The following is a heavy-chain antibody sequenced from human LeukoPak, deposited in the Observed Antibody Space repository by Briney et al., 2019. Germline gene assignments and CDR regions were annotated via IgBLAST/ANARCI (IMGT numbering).Heavy chain of an antibody. CDR3: ASSPGSSGYDCWFDP. CDR1: GGSISSGDYY. Sequence: PSETLSLTCTVSGGSISSGDYYWSWIRQPPGKGLEWIGYIYYSGSTYYNPSLKSRVTISVDTSKNQFSLKLSSVTAADTAVYYCASSPGSSGYDCWFDPWGQGTLVTVSS. D-gene: IGHD5-12*01. V-gene: IGHV4-30-4*01. J-gene: IGHJ5*02. CDR2: IYYSGST.